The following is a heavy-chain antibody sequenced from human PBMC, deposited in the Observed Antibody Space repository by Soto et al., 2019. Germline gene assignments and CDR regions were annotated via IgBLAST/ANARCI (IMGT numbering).Heavy chain of an antibody. D-gene: IGHD3-22*01. CDR3: ARDSVRFGYYSPDY. J-gene: IGHJ4*02. Sequence: QVQLVESGGGVVQPGRSLRLSCAASGFTFNTYAIHWVRQAPGKGLEWVAIISYDGGKKYTADSVKGRFTISRDISKNTLDLQMNSLRAEDTAVYYCARDSVRFGYYSPDYWGQGTLVTVSS. CDR1: GFTFNTYA. CDR2: ISYDGGKK. V-gene: IGHV3-30*01.